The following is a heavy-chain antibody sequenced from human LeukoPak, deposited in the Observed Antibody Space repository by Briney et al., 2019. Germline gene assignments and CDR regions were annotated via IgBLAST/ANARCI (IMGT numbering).Heavy chain of an antibody. J-gene: IGHJ4*02. D-gene: IGHD1-26*01. Sequence: GGSLRLSCAASGFSFSSHGMHWVRQAPGKGLEWVAFIRYDGNNEYYADSVKGRFTISRDNAKDTLYLHMNSLTAEDTAVYYCARGAKWAYYFDYWGQGTLVTVSS. CDR1: GFSFSSHG. CDR2: IRYDGNNE. V-gene: IGHV3-30*02. CDR3: ARGAKWAYYFDY.